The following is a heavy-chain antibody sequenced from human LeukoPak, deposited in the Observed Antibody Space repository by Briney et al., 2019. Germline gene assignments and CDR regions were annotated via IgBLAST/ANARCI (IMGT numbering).Heavy chain of an antibody. J-gene: IGHJ4*02. CDR2: ISSSSSTI. V-gene: IGHV3-48*01. CDR1: GFTFSSYS. D-gene: IGHD2-2*01. CDR3: ARIGYCSSASCHHALDY. Sequence: GGSLRLSCAASGFTFSSYSMNWVRQAPGKGLEWVSYISSSSSTIYYADSVKGRFTISRDNAKNSLYLQVNSLRAEDTAVYYCARIGYCSSASCHHALDYWGQGTLVTVSS.